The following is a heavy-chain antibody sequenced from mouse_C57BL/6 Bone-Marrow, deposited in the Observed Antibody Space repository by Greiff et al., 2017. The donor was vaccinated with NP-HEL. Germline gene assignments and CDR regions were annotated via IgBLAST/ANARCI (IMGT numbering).Heavy chain of an antibody. CDR1: GFTFSSYA. J-gene: IGHJ2*01. Sequence: EVQRVESGGGLVKPGGSLKLSCAASGFTFSSYAMSWVRQTPEKRLEWVATISDGGSYTYYPDNVKGRFTISRDNAKNNLYLQMNHLKSEDTAMYYCARWPLPHSFDYWGQGTTLTVSS. CDR2: ISDGGSYT. CDR3: ARWPLPHSFDY. V-gene: IGHV5-4*01.